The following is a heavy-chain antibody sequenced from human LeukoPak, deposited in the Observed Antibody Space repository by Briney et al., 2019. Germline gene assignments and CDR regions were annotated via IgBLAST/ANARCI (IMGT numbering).Heavy chain of an antibody. Sequence: PGRSLRLSCAASGFTFSIYGMHWVRQAPGKGLEWVAVISYDGSDKYYADSVKGRFTISRDNSKNTLNLQMNSLRAEDTAVYYCAKELYGRSWFEDWGQGALVTVSS. J-gene: IGHJ4*02. D-gene: IGHD6-13*01. CDR3: AKELYGRSWFED. CDR2: ISYDGSDK. CDR1: GFTFSIYG. V-gene: IGHV3-30*18.